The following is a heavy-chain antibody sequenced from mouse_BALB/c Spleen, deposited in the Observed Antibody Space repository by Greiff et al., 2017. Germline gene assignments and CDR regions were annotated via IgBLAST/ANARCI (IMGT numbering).Heavy chain of an antibody. CDR1: GFTFNTYA. Sequence: EVKLMESGGGLVQPKGSLKLSCAASGFTFNTYAMNWVRQAPGKGLEWVARIRSKSNNYATYYADSVKDRFTISRDDSQSMLYLQMNNLKTEDTAMYYCVRHYYGSSYHAMDYWGQGTSVTVSS. CDR3: VRHYYGSSYHAMDY. D-gene: IGHD1-1*01. J-gene: IGHJ4*01. CDR2: IRSKSNNYAT. V-gene: IGHV10-1*02.